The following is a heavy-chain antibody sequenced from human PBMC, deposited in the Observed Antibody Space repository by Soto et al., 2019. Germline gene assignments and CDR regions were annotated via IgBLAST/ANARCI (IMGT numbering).Heavy chain of an antibody. V-gene: IGHV3-23*01. CDR3: AKGYCSTTSCSRGYFDY. J-gene: IGHJ4*02. D-gene: IGHD2-2*01. Sequence: EVQLLESGRGLVQPGGSLRLSCAASGFTFSSYAMSWVRQAPGKGLEWVSAISGSGGSTYYADSVKGRFTISRDNSKNTLYLQMNSLRAEDTAVYYCAKGYCSTTSCSRGYFDYWGQGTLVTVSS. CDR1: GFTFSSYA. CDR2: ISGSGGST.